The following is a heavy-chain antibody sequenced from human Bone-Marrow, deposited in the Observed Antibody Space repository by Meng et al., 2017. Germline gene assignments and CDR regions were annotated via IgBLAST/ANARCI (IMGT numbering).Heavy chain of an antibody. D-gene: IGHD3-3*01. CDR1: GYAFTGYY. CDR3: ARWSSDRGYYTHFDY. CDR2: INPNSGDT. V-gene: IGHV1-2*02. Sequence: ASVKVSCKASGYAFTGYYLHWVRQAPGQGLEWMGWINPNSGDTNYAQHFQGRVTMTRDTFISTAHMELTRLRSDDTAVYYCARWSSDRGYYTHFDYWGQGTLVTVSS. J-gene: IGHJ4*02.